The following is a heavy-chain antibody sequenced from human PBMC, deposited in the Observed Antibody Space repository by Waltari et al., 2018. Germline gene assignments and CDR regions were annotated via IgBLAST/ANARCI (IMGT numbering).Heavy chain of an antibody. D-gene: IGHD3-16*02. J-gene: IGHJ5*02. CDR2: INHSGST. V-gene: IGHV4-34*01. CDR1: GGSFSGYY. CDR3: ARGGYDYVWGSYPRRVWFDP. Sequence: QVQLQQWGAGLLKPSETLSLTCAVYGGSFSGYYWSWIRQPPGKGLEWIGEINHSGSTNYNPSIKSRVTISVDTSKNQFSLKLSSVTAADTAVYYCARGGYDYVWGSYPRRVWFDPWGQGTLVTVSS.